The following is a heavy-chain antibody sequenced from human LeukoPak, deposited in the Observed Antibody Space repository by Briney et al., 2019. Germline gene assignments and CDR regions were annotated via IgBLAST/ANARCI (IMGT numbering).Heavy chain of an antibody. V-gene: IGHV3-23*01. CDR1: GFTFSNYA. CDR3: AKETSPYVGAAHDY. J-gene: IGHJ4*02. CDR2: TSVSGGST. Sequence: PGGSLRLSCAASGFTFSNYAMNWVRQAPGKGLEWVSGTSVSGGSTYYADSVKGRFTISRDNSKNTLYLQMNSLRAEDTAVYYCAKETSPYVGAAHDYWGQGTLVTVSS. D-gene: IGHD2-15*01.